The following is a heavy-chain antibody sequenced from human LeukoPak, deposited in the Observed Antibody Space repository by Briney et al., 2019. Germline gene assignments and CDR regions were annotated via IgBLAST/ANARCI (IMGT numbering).Heavy chain of an antibody. Sequence: PSQTLSLTCTVSGGSISSGSYYWSWIRQPAGKGLEWIGRIYTSGSTNYNPSLKSRVTISVDTSKNQFSLKLSPVTAADTAVYYCARLSGSYSDFDYWGQGTLVTVSS. V-gene: IGHV4-61*02. CDR2: IYTSGST. CDR3: ARLSGSYSDFDY. CDR1: GGSISSGSYY. J-gene: IGHJ4*02. D-gene: IGHD1-26*01.